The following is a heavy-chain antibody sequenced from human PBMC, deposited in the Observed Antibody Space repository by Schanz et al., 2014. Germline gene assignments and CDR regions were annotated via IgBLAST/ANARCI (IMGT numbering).Heavy chain of an antibody. CDR3: ARGPDSTSADVTRGRRRYYFDY. J-gene: IGHJ4*02. D-gene: IGHD6-13*01. CDR1: SGSFSGYY. CDR2: INHSGST. V-gene: IGHV4-34*01. Sequence: QVQLQQWGAGLLKPSETLSLSCAVYSGSFSGYYWSWIRQPPGKGLEWIGEINHSGSTNYNPSLKRRVPISVDTPKNQFSLKLSSVTAADTAVYYCARGPDSTSADVTRGRRRYYFDYWGQGTLVTVSS.